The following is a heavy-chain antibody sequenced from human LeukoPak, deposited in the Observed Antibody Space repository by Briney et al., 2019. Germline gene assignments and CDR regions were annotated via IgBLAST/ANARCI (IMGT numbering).Heavy chain of an antibody. CDR2: ILGDGSST. D-gene: IGHD6-13*01. CDR3: AKDRYSSSWYTIDY. CDR1: GFTFDDYA. J-gene: IGHJ4*02. Sequence: GGSLRLSCAASGFTFDDYAMHWVRQVPGKGLEWVSLILGDGSSTNYADSVKGRFTISRDNSKNSLYLHMNSLRVKDTALYFCAKDRYSSSWYTIDYWGQGTLVTVSS. V-gene: IGHV3-43*02.